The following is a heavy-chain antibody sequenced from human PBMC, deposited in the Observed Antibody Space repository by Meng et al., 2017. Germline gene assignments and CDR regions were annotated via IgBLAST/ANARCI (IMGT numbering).Heavy chain of an antibody. CDR1: GYTFTSYA. CDR2: INTNTGNP. Sequence: QVQLVQSGSEFKNPGASVEVSCKASGYTFTSYAMNWVRQAPGQGLEWMGWINTNTGNPTYAQGFTGRFVFSLDTSVSTAYLQISSLKAEDTAVYYCARSDFDSSGYLYYFDYWGPGTLVTVSS. CDR3: ARSDFDSSGYLYYFDY. J-gene: IGHJ4*02. V-gene: IGHV7-4-1*02. D-gene: IGHD3-22*01.